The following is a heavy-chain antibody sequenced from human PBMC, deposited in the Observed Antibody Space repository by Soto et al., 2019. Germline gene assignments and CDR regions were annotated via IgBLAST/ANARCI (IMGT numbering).Heavy chain of an antibody. CDR3: GRVGNNYGILTGGYFDY. D-gene: IGHD3-9*01. CDR2: INHSGST. J-gene: IGHJ4*02. V-gene: IGHV4-34*01. Sequence: SETLSLTCAVYGGSFSGYYWSWIRQPPGKGLEWIGEINHSGSTNYNPSLKSRVTISVDTSKNQFSLKLSSVTAADTAVYYCGRVGNNYGILTGGYFDYWGQGTLVTVSS. CDR1: GGSFSGYY.